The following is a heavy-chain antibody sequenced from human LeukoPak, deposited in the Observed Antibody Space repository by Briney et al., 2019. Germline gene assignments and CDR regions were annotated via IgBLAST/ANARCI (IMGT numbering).Heavy chain of an antibody. J-gene: IGHJ4*02. CDR3: ARAPIAAALNY. D-gene: IGHD6-13*01. V-gene: IGHV3-30-3*01. CDR1: GFTFSSYA. CDR2: ISYDGSNK. Sequence: PGGSLRLSCAASGFTFSSYAMSWVRQAPGKGLEWVAVISYDGSNKYYADSVKGRFTISRDNSKNTLYLQMNSLRAEDTAVYYCARAPIAAALNYWGQGTLVTVSS.